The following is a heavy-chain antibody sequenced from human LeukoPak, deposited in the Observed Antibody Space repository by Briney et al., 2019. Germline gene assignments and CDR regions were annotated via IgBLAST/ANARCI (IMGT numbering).Heavy chain of an antibody. Sequence: SGGSLSLSCAASGFTFSSYAMSWVRQAPGKGLEWVSGISGRGGSTFYADSVKGRFTISRDNSKNTLYVQMTSLRAEDTAVYYCAKGSAYYDDSTGYIFISWGQGTLVTVSS. CDR2: ISGRGGST. CDR1: GFTFSSYA. V-gene: IGHV3-23*01. J-gene: IGHJ4*02. CDR3: AKGSAYYDDSTGYIFIS. D-gene: IGHD3-22*01.